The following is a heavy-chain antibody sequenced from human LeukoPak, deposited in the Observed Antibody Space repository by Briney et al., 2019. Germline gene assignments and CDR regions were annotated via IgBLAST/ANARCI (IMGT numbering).Heavy chain of an antibody. Sequence: GASVKVSCKASGGTFSSYAISWVRQAPGQGLEWMGRIIPILGIANYAQKFQGRVTITADKSTSTAYMELSSLRSEDTAVYYCARDRDGYNSVLDYWGQGTLVTVSS. D-gene: IGHD5-24*01. CDR3: ARDRDGYNSVLDY. J-gene: IGHJ4*02. V-gene: IGHV1-69*04. CDR1: GGTFSSYA. CDR2: IIPILGIA.